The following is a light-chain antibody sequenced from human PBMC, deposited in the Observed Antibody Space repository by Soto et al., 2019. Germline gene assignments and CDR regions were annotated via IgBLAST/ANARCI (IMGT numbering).Light chain of an antibody. Sequence: EIVLTQSPGTLSLSPGERATLSCRASQSVYSSYLAWYQQKPGQAPRLLIYGASSRAAGIPDRFSGSGSRTDFTLTISSLQSEDFAVYYCQQYNNWPQTFGQGTKVDIK. V-gene: IGKV3-20*01. J-gene: IGKJ1*01. CDR2: GAS. CDR1: QSVYSSY. CDR3: QQYNNWPQT.